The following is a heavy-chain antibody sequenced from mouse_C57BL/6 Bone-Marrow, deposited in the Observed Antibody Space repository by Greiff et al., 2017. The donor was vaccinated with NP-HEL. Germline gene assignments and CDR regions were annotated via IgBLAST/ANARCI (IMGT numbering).Heavy chain of an antibody. CDR2: IYPRSGNT. D-gene: IGHD1-1*01. Sequence: QVHVKQSGAELARPGASVKLSCKASGYTFTSYSISWVKQRTGQGLEWIGEIYPRSGNTYYNEKFKGKATLTADKSSRTAYMELLSLTSEDSAVYFCARYYRAWFAYWGQGTLVTVSA. V-gene: IGHV1-81*01. CDR1: GYTFTSYS. CDR3: ARYYRAWFAY. J-gene: IGHJ3*01.